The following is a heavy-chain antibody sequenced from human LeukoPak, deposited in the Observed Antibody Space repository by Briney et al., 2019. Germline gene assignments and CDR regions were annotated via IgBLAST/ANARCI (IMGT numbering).Heavy chain of an antibody. CDR3: ARRGRVPAAKRKTSYYYYMDV. D-gene: IGHD2-2*01. CDR2: INHSGST. V-gene: IGHV4-34*01. Sequence: SETLSLTCAVYGGSFSGYYWSWIRQPPGKGLEWIGEINHSGSTNYNPSLKSRVTISVDTSKNQFSLKLSSVTAADTAVYYCARRGRVPAAKRKTSYYYYMDVWGKGTTVTVSS. J-gene: IGHJ6*03. CDR1: GGSFSGYY.